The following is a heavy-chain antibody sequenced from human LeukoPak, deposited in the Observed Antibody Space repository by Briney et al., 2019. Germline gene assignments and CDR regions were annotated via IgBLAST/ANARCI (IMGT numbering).Heavy chain of an antibody. CDR3: AKDRAWTATFGY. CDR1: GFTFSSYG. J-gene: IGHJ4*02. D-gene: IGHD3/OR15-3a*01. V-gene: IGHV3-30*18. Sequence: GGSLRLSCAASGFTFSSYGMHWVRQAPGKGLEWVAVISYDGSNKYYADSVKGRFTISRDNSKNTLYLQMNSLRAEDTAVYYCAKDRAWTATFGYWGQGTLVTVSS. CDR2: ISYDGSNK.